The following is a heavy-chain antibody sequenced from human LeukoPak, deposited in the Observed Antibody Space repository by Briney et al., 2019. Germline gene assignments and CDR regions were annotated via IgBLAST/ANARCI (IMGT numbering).Heavy chain of an antibody. CDR1: GGSISSYY. CDR2: IYYSGST. Sequence: PSETLSLTCTVSGGSISSYYWSWIRQPPGKGLEWIGYIYYSGSTNYNPSLKSRVTISVDTSKNQFSLKLSSVTAADTAVYYCARSPYGDYFGFTLDYWGQGTLVTVSS. J-gene: IGHJ4*02. CDR3: ARSPYGDYFGFTLDY. D-gene: IGHD4-17*01. V-gene: IGHV4-59*01.